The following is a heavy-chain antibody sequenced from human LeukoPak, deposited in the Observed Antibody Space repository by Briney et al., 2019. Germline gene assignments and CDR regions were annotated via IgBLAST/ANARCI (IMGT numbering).Heavy chain of an antibody. CDR3: AKGDGSSGYPVFGY. D-gene: IGHD3-22*01. J-gene: IGHJ4*02. CDR1: GFTFSSYA. V-gene: IGHV3-23*01. CDR2: ISGSGGSR. Sequence: GGSLRLSCAVSGFTFSSYAMSWVRQAPGQGLELVSAISGSGGSRYYADSVKGRLTISTDNSNNKLYLLMNSLRAEATAVYYCAKGDGSSGYPVFGYWGQGTLVTVSS.